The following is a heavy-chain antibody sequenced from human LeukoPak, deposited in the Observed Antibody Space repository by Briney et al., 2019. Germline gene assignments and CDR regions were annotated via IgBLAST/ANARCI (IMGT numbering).Heavy chain of an antibody. J-gene: IGHJ5*02. CDR3: ARHGGIQLWLRFWFYP. Sequence: PSETLSLTCTVSGGSISSSSYYWGWIRQPPGKGLEWIGSIYYSGSTYYNPSIKSRVTITVDTSKNQYSLKLSPVTAADTAVYYCARHGGIQLWLRFWFYPWGQGTLVTVSS. D-gene: IGHD5-18*01. CDR2: IYYSGST. CDR1: GGSISSSSYY. V-gene: IGHV4-39*01.